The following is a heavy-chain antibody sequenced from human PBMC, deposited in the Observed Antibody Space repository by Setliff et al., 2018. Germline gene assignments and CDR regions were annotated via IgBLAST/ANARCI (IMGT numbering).Heavy chain of an antibody. Sequence: PSETLSLTCTVSGGSISSGSYYWSWIRQPAGKGLEWIGRIYTSGSTNYNPSLKSRVTISVDTSKNQFSLKLSSVTAADTAVYYCARGGYYYDSSGYYQASYYYYYGMDVWGQGTTGTSP. V-gene: IGHV4-61*02. D-gene: IGHD3-22*01. CDR3: ARGGYYYDSSGYYQASYYYYYGMDV. CDR1: GGSISSGSYY. CDR2: IYTSGST. J-gene: IGHJ6*02.